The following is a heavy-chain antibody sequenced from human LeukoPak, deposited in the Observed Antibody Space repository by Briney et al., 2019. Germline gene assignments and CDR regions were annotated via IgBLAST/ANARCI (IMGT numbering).Heavy chain of an antibody. V-gene: IGHV3-53*01. D-gene: IGHD3-22*01. CDR3: ARLSPGSGYGAFDI. Sequence: PGRSLRLSCAASGFTVSSNYMGWVRQAPGKGLEWVSVIYSGGSTYYADSVKGRFTISRDNSKNTLYLQMNSLGAEDTAVYYCARLSPGSGYGAFDIWGQGTMVTVSS. CDR2: IYSGGST. J-gene: IGHJ3*02. CDR1: GFTVSSNY.